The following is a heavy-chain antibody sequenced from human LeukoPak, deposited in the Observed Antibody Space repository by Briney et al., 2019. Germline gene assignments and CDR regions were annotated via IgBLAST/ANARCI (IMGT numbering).Heavy chain of an antibody. J-gene: IGHJ6*03. V-gene: IGHV3-23*01. CDR2: IDASGGST. D-gene: IGHD6-13*01. CDR3: ATGGIAAVSNYMDV. CDR1: GFTFSSYA. Sequence: GGSLRLSCAASGFTFSSYAMTWVRQAPGKGLEWVSSIDASGGSTYYADSVKGRFTISRDNSKNTLYLQMSSLRSEDTAVYYCATGGIAAVSNYMDVWGKGTTVTVSS.